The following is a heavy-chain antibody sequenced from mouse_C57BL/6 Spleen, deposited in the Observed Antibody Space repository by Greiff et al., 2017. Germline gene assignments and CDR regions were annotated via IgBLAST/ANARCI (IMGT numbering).Heavy chain of an antibody. CDR1: GFNIKDYY. CDR2: IDPEDGET. Sequence: EVKLMESGAELVKPGASVKLSCTASGFNIKDYYMHWVKQRTEQGLEWIGRIDPEDGETKYAPKFQGKATITADTSSNTAYLQLSSLTSEDTAVYYCASHYYGNSYYFDYWGQGTTLTVSS. V-gene: IGHV14-2*01. J-gene: IGHJ2*01. D-gene: IGHD2-1*01. CDR3: ASHYYGNSYYFDY.